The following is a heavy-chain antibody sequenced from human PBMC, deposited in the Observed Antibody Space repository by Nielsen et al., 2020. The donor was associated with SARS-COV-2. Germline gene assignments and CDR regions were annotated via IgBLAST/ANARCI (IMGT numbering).Heavy chain of an antibody. J-gene: IGHJ3*01. CDR2: IDHSGTA. D-gene: IGHD3-9*01. V-gene: IGHV4-34*01. Sequence: SETLSLTCAVYGGSFSGYCWSWIRQPPGKGLEWIGEIDHSGTATLNPSLKGRVTVSVNPSKNQFSLKMTSMTAADTAVYFCARAPDVDVLTGDYPDGFDVWGQGTGVTVSS. CDR1: GGSFSGYC. CDR3: ARAPDVDVLTGDYPDGFDV.